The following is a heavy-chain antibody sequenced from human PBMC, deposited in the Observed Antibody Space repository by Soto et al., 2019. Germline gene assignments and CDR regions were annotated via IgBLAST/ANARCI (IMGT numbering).Heavy chain of an antibody. V-gene: IGHV4-34*01. D-gene: IGHD1-7*01. CDR1: GGSFSGYY. Sequence: PSETLSLTCAVYGGSFSGYYWSWTRQPPGKGLEWIGEINHSGSTNYNPSLKSRVTISVDTSKNQFSLKLSSVTAADTAVYYCARRTTDRFDPWGQGTLVTVSS. CDR2: INHSGST. J-gene: IGHJ5*02. CDR3: ARRTTDRFDP.